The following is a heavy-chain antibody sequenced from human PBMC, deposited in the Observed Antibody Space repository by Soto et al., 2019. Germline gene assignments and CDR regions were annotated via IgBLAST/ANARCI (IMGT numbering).Heavy chain of an antibody. D-gene: IGHD2-2*02. CDR1: GFTFSSYG. J-gene: IGHJ6*02. V-gene: IGHV3-33*01. Sequence: QVQLVESGGGVVQPGRSLRLSCAASGFTFSSYGMHWVRQAPGKGLEWVAVIWYDGSNKYYADSVKGRFTISRDNSKNTLYLEINSMRDEDTAVYYCAIHCSSTGCYRGGYYYYGMDVWGQGTTVTVFS. CDR2: IWYDGSNK. CDR3: AIHCSSTGCYRGGYYYYGMDV.